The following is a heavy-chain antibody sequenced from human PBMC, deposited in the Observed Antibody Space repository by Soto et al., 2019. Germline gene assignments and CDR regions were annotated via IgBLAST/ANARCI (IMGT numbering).Heavy chain of an antibody. J-gene: IGHJ4*02. Sequence: GSLRLSCAASGFTFSSYAMSWVRQAPGKGLEWVSAISGSGGSTYYADSVKGRFTISRDNSKNTLYLQMNSLRAEDTAVYYCAKLQNMMGIAAAGPGFDYWGQGTLVTVSS. CDR1: GFTFSSYA. D-gene: IGHD6-13*01. CDR2: ISGSGGST. V-gene: IGHV3-23*01. CDR3: AKLQNMMGIAAAGPGFDY.